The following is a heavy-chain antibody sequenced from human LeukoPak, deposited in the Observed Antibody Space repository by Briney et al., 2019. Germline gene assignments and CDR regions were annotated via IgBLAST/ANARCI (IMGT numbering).Heavy chain of an antibody. Sequence: GGSLRLSCAASGFTFDDYNMHWVRQAPGKGLDWVSGISFNSGNIGYAGSVKGRFTISRDNAKNFLYLQMNGLRAEDTALYYCITQGPARSCGHDCYRASSWGQGAMVTVAS. V-gene: IGHV3-9*01. D-gene: IGHD2-21*02. CDR1: GFTFDDYN. CDR3: ITQGPARSCGHDCYRASS. CDR2: ISFNSGNI. J-gene: IGHJ5*02.